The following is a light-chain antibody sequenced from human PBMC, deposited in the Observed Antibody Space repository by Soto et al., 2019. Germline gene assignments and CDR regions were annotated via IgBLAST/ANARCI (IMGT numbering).Light chain of an antibody. Sequence: EIVMTQSPATLSVSPGERATLSCRASQSVSSNLAWSQQKPGQAPRLLIYGASTRATGIPARFSGSGSGTEFTLTISSLQSEDFAVYYCQQYNNWPHLTFGGGTKVEIK. J-gene: IGKJ4*01. V-gene: IGKV3-15*01. CDR3: QQYNNWPHLT. CDR2: GAS. CDR1: QSVSSN.